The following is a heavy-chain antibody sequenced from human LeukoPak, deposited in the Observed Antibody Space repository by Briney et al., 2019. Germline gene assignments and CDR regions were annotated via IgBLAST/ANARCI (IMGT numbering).Heavy chain of an antibody. J-gene: IGHJ3*02. V-gene: IGHV1-2*02. CDR1: GYTFTGFY. D-gene: IGHD1-26*01. CDR2: INPNSGET. CDR3: VRDPPHIVGAPDSFDM. Sequence: GPSVKVSCKASGYTFTGFYIQWVRQAPGQGLEWMGWINPNSGETKYSQKFQGRVTMTRDTSSSTAHTELRRLRSDDTAVYYCVRDPPHIVGAPDSFDMWGLGTMVTVSS.